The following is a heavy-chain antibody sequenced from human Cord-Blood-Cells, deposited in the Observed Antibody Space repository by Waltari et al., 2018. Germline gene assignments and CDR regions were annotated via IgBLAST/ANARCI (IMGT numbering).Heavy chain of an antibody. Sequence: QVQLQQWGAGLLKPSETLSLTCAVYGGSFSGYYWSWIRQPPGQGLEWIGEINHSGSTNYNPSLKSRVTISVDTSKNQFSLKLSSVTAADTAVYYCARGRGDFWSGYYYYYYYMDVWGKGTTVTVSS. CDR3: ARGRGDFWSGYYYYYYYMDV. CDR2: INHSGST. V-gene: IGHV4-34*01. J-gene: IGHJ6*03. D-gene: IGHD3-3*01. CDR1: GGSFSGYY.